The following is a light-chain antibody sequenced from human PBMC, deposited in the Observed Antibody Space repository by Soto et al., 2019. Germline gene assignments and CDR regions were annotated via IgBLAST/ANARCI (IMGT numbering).Light chain of an antibody. Sequence: QSVLTQPASVSGSPGQSITISCTGTSSDVGGYNYVSWYQQHPGKAPKLMIYEVSNRPSGVSNRFSGSKSGNTASLTISGLRAEDEADYYCSSYTSSILYVFGTGTKLTVL. CDR2: EVS. CDR1: SSDVGGYNY. J-gene: IGLJ1*01. V-gene: IGLV2-14*01. CDR3: SSYTSSILYV.